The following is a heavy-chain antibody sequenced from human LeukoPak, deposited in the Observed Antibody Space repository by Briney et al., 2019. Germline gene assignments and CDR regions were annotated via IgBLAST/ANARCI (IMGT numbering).Heavy chain of an antibody. CDR2: ISYDGSNK. D-gene: IGHD6-13*01. Sequence: GFLRLSCAASGFTFSSYAMHWVRQAPGKGLEGVAVISYDGSNKYYADSVKGRFTISRDNSKNTLYLQMNSLRAEDTAVYYCARSHRVSSSSWSNWFDPWGQGTLVTVSS. J-gene: IGHJ5*02. CDR1: GFTFSSYA. V-gene: IGHV3-30-3*01. CDR3: ARSHRVSSSSWSNWFDP.